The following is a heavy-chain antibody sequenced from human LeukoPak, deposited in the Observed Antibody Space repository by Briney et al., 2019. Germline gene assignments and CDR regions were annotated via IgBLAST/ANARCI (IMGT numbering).Heavy chain of an antibody. CDR3: ATNGYYCIDV. D-gene: IGHD2-8*01. J-gene: IGHJ6*03. Sequence: PSETLSLTCAVSGGTIGSIEWFSWVRQTPGKGLEWIGKSHPTGSTDYNPSLKSRVTISVDKSKNQLSLDFNSVTAADTAIYYCATNGYYCIDVWGKGTTVTVSS. CDR2: SHPTGST. V-gene: IGHV4-4*02. CDR1: GGTIGSIEW.